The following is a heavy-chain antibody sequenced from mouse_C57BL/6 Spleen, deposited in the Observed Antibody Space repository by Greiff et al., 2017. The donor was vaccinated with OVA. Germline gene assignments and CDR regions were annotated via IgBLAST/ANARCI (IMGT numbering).Heavy chain of an antibody. D-gene: IGHD1-1*01. J-gene: IGHJ1*03. V-gene: IGHV5-12*01. CDR1: GFTFSDYY. CDR2: ISNGGGST. Sequence: EVHLVESGGGLVQPGGSLKLSCAASGFTFSDYYMYWVRQTPEKRLEWVAYISNGGGSTYYPDTVKGRFTISRDNAKNTLYLQMSRLKSEDTAMYYCARDYYGSSSYWYFDVWGTGTTVTVSS. CDR3: ARDYYGSSSYWYFDV.